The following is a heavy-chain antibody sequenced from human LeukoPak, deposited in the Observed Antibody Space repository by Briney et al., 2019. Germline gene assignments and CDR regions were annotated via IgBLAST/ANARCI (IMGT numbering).Heavy chain of an antibody. D-gene: IGHD1-26*01. J-gene: IGHJ4*02. CDR1: ALTPSDHF. CDR3: APPTELEFDY. V-gene: IGHV3-11*04. Sequence: PGGSLRLSCSASALTPSDHFIDWVRQGPGKGLEWVSYISSSGSTIYYADSVKGRFTISRDNAKNSLYLQMNSLRAEDTAVYYCAPPTELEFDYWGQGTLVTVSS. CDR2: ISSSGSTI.